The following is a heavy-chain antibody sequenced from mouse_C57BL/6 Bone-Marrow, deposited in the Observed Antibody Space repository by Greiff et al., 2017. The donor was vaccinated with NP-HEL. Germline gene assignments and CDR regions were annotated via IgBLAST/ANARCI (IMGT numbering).Heavy chain of an antibody. V-gene: IGHV1-55*01. D-gene: IGHD1-1*01. Sequence: QVQLQQSGAELVKPGASVKMSCKASGYTFTSYWITWVKQRPGQGLEWIGDIYPGSGSTNYNEKFKSKATLTVDTSSSTAYMQLSSLTSEDSAVYYCARGDYYGSRNDAMDYWGQGTSVTVSS. J-gene: IGHJ4*01. CDR3: ARGDYYGSRNDAMDY. CDR1: GYTFTSYW. CDR2: IYPGSGST.